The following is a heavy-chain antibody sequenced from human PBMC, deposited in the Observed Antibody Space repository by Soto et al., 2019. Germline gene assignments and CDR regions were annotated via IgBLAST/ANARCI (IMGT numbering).Heavy chain of an antibody. D-gene: IGHD3-16*02. V-gene: IGHV3-74*01. CDR3: VRYSRSVGGSYRPDY. J-gene: IGHJ4*02. Sequence: GGSLRLSCAASGFTFSSYWMHWVRQVPEEGLVWVSRINSDGSITNYADAVKGRFTISRDNVKNTLYLQMNSLRAEDTAVYYCVRYSRSVGGSYRPDYWGQGTLVTVS. CDR2: INSDGSIT. CDR1: GFTFSSYW.